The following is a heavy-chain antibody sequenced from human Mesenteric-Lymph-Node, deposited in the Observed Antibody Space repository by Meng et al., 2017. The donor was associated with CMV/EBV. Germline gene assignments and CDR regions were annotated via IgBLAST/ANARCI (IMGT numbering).Heavy chain of an antibody. CDR2: IDWDDDK. V-gene: IGHV2-70D*14. CDR1: GFSLSTSGMR. D-gene: IGHD6-13*01. CDR3: ARELYSSSWYYDY. J-gene: IGHJ4*02. Sequence: SGPTLVKPTQTLTLTCTFSGFSLSTSGMRVSWIRQPPGKALEWLARIDWDDDKFYSTSLKTRLTISKDTSKNQVVLTITNMDPVDTATYYCARELYSSSWYYDYWGQGTLVTVSS.